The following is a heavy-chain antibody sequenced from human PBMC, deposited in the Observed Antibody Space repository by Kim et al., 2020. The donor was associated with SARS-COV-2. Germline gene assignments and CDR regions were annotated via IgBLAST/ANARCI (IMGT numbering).Heavy chain of an antibody. V-gene: IGHV3-30*02. CDR3: AKDSPYGDYVVSAFDY. Sequence: ESVKGRFTISRDNSKNTLYLQMNSLRAEDTAVYYCAKDSPYGDYVVSAFDYWGQGTLVTVSS. J-gene: IGHJ4*02. D-gene: IGHD4-17*01.